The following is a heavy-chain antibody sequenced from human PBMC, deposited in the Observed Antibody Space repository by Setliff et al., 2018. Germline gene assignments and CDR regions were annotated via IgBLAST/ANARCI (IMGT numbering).Heavy chain of an antibody. D-gene: IGHD1-26*01. CDR2: TGRPGGRN. CDR1: GFYFSSYS. J-gene: IGHJ4*02. V-gene: IGHV3-23*01. Sequence: GGSLRLSCVASGFYFSSYSMSWVRQVPGKGLEWVSSTGRPGGRNFHADSVQGRFTISRDNAKNSLYLKMNSTRAEDTAVYYCATYKRSSAFEYWGQGSLVTVSS. CDR3: ATYKRSSAFEY.